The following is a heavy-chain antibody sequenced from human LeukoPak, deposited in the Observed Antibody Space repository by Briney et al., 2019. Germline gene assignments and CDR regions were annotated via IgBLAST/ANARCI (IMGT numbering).Heavy chain of an antibody. CDR2: IKSKTDGGTT. D-gene: IGHD3-22*01. Sequence: KPGGSLRLSCAASGFTFSNAWMSWVRQAPGKGLEWVGRIKSKTDGGTTDYAAPVKGRFTISRDDSKNTLYLQMNSLKTEDTAVYYCTTDLWAISMTVETNWGQGTLVTVSS. CDR3: TTDLWAISMTVETN. V-gene: IGHV3-15*01. J-gene: IGHJ4*02. CDR1: GFTFSNAW.